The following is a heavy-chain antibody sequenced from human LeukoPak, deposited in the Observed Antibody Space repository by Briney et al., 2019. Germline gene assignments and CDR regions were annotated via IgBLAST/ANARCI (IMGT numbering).Heavy chain of an antibody. CDR1: GFTFSSYG. Sequence: GGSLRLSCAASGFTFSSYGMSWVRQAPGKGLEWVSAIIGSGGSTYYADSVKGRFTISRDNSKNTLYLQMNSLRAEDTAVYYCAKDQLLWFGELLSDFDYWGQGTLVTVSS. J-gene: IGHJ4*02. V-gene: IGHV3-23*01. CDR3: AKDQLLWFGELLSDFDY. D-gene: IGHD3-10*01. CDR2: IIGSGGST.